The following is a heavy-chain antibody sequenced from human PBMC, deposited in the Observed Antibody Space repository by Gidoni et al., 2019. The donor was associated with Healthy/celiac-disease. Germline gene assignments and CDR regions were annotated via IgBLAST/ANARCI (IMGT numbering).Heavy chain of an antibody. V-gene: IGHV4-34*01. D-gene: IGHD3-3*01. CDR2: INHSGST. CDR1: GGSFSGYY. CDR3: ASLTRFLEWTYARYYGMDV. J-gene: IGHJ6*02. Sequence: QVQLQQWGAGLLKPSETLSLTCAVYGGSFSGYYWSWIRQPPGKGLEWIGEINHSGSTNYNPSLKSRVTISVDTSKNQFSLKLSSVTAADTAVYYCASLTRFLEWTYARYYGMDVWGQGTTVTVSS.